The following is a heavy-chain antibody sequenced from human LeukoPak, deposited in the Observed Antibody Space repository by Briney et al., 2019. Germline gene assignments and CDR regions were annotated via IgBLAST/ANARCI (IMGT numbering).Heavy chain of an antibody. Sequence: SVKVSRKASGFTFTSSTIQWVRQARGQRLEWIGWIVVGSGNTNYAQKFQERVIITRDMSTTTVYMELSSLRSEDTAVYYCAGTPWFGELTLDYWGQGTLVTVSS. D-gene: IGHD3-10*01. CDR1: GFTFTSST. CDR3: AGTPWFGELTLDY. CDR2: IVVGSGNT. V-gene: IGHV1-58*02. J-gene: IGHJ4*02.